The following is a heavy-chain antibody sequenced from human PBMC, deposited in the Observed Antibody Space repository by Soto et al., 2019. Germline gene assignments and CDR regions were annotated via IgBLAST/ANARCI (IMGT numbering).Heavy chain of an antibody. Sequence: ASVKVSCKASGYTFTSYGISWVRQAPGQGLEWMGWISAYNGKTNYAQKLQGRVTMTTDISTSTAYMELSSLRSEDTAVYYCARAYCGGDCYHSDYWGQGTLVTVSS. CDR3: ARAYCGGDCYHSDY. CDR1: GYTFTSYG. J-gene: IGHJ4*02. D-gene: IGHD2-21*02. V-gene: IGHV1-18*01. CDR2: ISAYNGKT.